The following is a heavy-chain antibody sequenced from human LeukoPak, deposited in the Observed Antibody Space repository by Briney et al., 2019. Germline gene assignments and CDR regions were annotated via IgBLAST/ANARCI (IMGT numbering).Heavy chain of an antibody. V-gene: IGHV3-30*04. Sequence: GGSLRLSCAASGFTFSSYAMHWVRQAPGKGLEWVAVISYDGSNKYYADSVKGRFTISRDNSKNTLYLQMNSLRAEDTAVYYCARDGGPSDYYYGMDVWGQGTTVTVSS. CDR3: ARDGGPSDYYYGMDV. CDR2: ISYDGSNK. CDR1: GFTFSSYA. J-gene: IGHJ6*02. D-gene: IGHD4-23*01.